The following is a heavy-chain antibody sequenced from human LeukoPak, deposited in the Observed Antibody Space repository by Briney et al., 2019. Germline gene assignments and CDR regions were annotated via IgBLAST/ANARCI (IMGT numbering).Heavy chain of an antibody. D-gene: IGHD3/OR15-3a*01. CDR2: ISWNSGSI. J-gene: IGHJ4*02. CDR3: AKDTRTGYYNPLFDY. CDR1: GFTFDDYA. V-gene: IGHV3-9*01. Sequence: GGSLRLSCAASGFTFDDYAMHWVRQAPRKGLERVSGISWNSGSIGYADSVKGRFTISRDNAKNSLYLQMNSLRAEDTALYYCAKDTRTGYYNPLFDYWGQGTLVTVSS.